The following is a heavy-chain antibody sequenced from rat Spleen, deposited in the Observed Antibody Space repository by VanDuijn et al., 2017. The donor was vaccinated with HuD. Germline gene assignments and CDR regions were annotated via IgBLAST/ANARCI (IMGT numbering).Heavy chain of an antibody. Sequence: EVQLVESGGGLVQPGRSMKLSCAASGFTFSNYYMAWVRQAPTKGLEWVASISTGGGNTYYRDSVKGRFTISRDNAKSTLYLQMNSLRSEDTATYYCTRVNYGGQPMDYWGQGVMVTVSS. CDR2: ISTGGGNT. J-gene: IGHJ2*01. D-gene: IGHD1-11*01. CDR1: GFTFSNYY. V-gene: IGHV5-25*01. CDR3: TRVNYGGQPMDY.